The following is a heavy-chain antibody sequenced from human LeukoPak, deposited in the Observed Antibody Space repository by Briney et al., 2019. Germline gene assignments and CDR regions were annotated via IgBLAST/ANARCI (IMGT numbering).Heavy chain of an antibody. Sequence: SETLPLTCAVSGGSITSGGYSWSWIRQPPGKGLEWIGYIYYSDSTYYNPSLKSRVTISIDTSKNQFSLKLNSVTAADTAVYYCASHSGGYAYWGQGTLVTVSS. CDR1: GGSITSGGYS. CDR2: IYYSDST. D-gene: IGHD5-12*01. V-gene: IGHV4-30-4*07. CDR3: ASHSGGYAY. J-gene: IGHJ4*02.